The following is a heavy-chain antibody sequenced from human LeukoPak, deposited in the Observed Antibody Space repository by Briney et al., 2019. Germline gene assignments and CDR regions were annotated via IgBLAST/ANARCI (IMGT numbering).Heavy chain of an antibody. D-gene: IGHD3-10*01. CDR2: IIPIFGTA. CDR3: AREPFSMARESTRNASDI. V-gene: IGHV1-69*06. J-gene: IGHJ3*02. CDR1: GGTFSSYA. Sequence: SVKVSCKASGGTFSSYAISWVRQAPGQGLEWMGGIIPIFGTANYAQKFQGRVTITADKSTSTAYMELSSLRSEDTAVYYCAREPFSMARESTRNASDIWGQGTMVTVSS.